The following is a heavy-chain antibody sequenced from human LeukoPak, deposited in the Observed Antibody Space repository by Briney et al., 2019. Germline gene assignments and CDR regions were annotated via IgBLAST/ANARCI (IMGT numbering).Heavy chain of an antibody. Sequence: GGSLRLSCTVSGFTFTDYRMNWVRQAPGKGLEWVASIRQDGGEKTYVDSVRGRFTISRDNTKNSLYLQMSSLRAEDTAVYYCARDGTAAGLYFDSWGQGTLVTVSS. CDR2: IRQDGGEK. J-gene: IGHJ4*01. CDR1: GFTFTDYR. V-gene: IGHV3-7*01. CDR3: ARDGTAAGLYFDS. D-gene: IGHD6-13*01.